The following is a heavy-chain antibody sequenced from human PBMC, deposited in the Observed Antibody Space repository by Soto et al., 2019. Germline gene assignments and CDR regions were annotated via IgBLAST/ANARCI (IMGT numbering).Heavy chain of an antibody. CDR1: GYNFTNFD. CDR3: ARLAEYCNGIKCYSNFDF. CDR2: MNPSSGET. J-gene: IGHJ4*01. Sequence: ASVKVSCKTSGYNFTNFDINWVRQAPGRGLVWMGWMNPSSGETGSAQNFQGRVTMTRDISTRTVFMQLTSLRSEDTAIYYCARLAEYCNGIKCYSNFDFWGRGTQVTVSS. V-gene: IGHV1-8*01. D-gene: IGHD2-15*01.